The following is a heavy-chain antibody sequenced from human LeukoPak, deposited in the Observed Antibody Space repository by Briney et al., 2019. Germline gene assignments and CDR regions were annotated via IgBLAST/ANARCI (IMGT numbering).Heavy chain of an antibody. CDR2: ISYDGSNK. V-gene: IGHV3-30-3*01. CDR1: GFTFSSYA. Sequence: PGGSLRLSCAASGFTFSSYAMHWVRQAPGKGLEWVAVISYDGSNKYYADSVKGRFTISRDNSKNTLYLQMNSLRAEDTAVYYCARAAMATGVFDYWGQGTLVTVSS. CDR3: ARAAMATGVFDY. D-gene: IGHD5-18*01. J-gene: IGHJ4*02.